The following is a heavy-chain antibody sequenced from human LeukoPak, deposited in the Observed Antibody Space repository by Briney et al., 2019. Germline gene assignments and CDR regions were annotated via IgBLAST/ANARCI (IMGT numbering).Heavy chain of an antibody. V-gene: IGHV4-4*07. CDR2: IYTNENT. CDR3: AREATWTGSPYYFDY. Sequence: SETLSLTCTVSGGSTSSYFWSWIRQPAGKGLEWIGRIYTNENTNYNPSLKSRVTMSVDTSKNQFSLKLSSVTAADTAVYYRAREATWTGSPYYFDYWGQGTLVTVSS. J-gene: IGHJ4*02. CDR1: GGSTSSYF. D-gene: IGHD3/OR15-3a*01.